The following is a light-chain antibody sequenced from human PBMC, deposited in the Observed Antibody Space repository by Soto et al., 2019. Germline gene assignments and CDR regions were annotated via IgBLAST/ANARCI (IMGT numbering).Light chain of an antibody. V-gene: IGKV3-15*01. Sequence: EIVLTQSPATLSLSPGERATLSCRASQSVSGNLAWYQQKPGQAPRLLIYAASTRATGIPARFSGSGSGTDFTLTISSLQSEDFAVYSCLQYNNWPQTFGQGTKVDIK. CDR1: QSVSGN. CDR2: AAS. CDR3: LQYNNWPQT. J-gene: IGKJ1*01.